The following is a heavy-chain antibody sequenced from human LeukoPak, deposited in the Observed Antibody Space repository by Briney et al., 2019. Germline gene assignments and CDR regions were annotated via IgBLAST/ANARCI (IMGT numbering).Heavy chain of an antibody. CDR3: AGTNYGDYAWFDP. Sequence: SETLSLTCTVSNGSISGYYWSWIRQPPGKGLEWIAYIYYEGSTSYNPSLKTRVTISVDTSKNQFSLNLSSVTAADTAVYYCAGTNYGDYAWFDPWGQGTLVTVSS. J-gene: IGHJ5*02. V-gene: IGHV4-59*12. D-gene: IGHD4-17*01. CDR2: IYYEGST. CDR1: NGSISGYY.